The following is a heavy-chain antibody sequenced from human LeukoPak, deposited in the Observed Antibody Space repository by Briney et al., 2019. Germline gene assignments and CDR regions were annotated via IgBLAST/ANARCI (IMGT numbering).Heavy chain of an antibody. V-gene: IGHV3-21*01. CDR3: ARGIFFFDY. CDR1: GFTFSSYS. CDR2: ISSSSSYI. J-gene: IGHJ4*02. Sequence: GGSLRLSCAASGFTFSSYSMNWVRQAPGKGLEWVSSISSSSSYIYYADSVKGRFTISRDNAKNSLYLQTNSLGAYDTAGDYWARGIFFFDYWGQGTLVTVSS. D-gene: IGHD3-3*01.